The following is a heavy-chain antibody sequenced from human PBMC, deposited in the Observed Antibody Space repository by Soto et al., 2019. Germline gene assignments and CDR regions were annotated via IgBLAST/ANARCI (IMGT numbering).Heavy chain of an antibody. CDR2: ISGSGGNT. Sequence: EVQLLESGGGLVQPGGSLRLSCAASGFTFSSYAMTWVRQAPGKGLEWVSAISGSGGNTYYADSVKGRFTISRDNSKNTLYLQMNSLRDDDAAVYYCAKGECELLGAFHIWGQGTMVTVSS. J-gene: IGHJ3*02. V-gene: IGHV3-23*01. CDR1: GFTFSSYA. D-gene: IGHD1-26*01. CDR3: AKGECELLGAFHI.